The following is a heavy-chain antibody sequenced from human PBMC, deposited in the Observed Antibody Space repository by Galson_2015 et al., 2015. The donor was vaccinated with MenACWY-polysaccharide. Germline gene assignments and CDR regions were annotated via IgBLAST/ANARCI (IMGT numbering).Heavy chain of an antibody. CDR3: ARSAYYHDSGNYYNAFDY. V-gene: IGHV3-23*01. CDR1: GVTFRISA. CDR2: ISRGGSI. D-gene: IGHD3-10*01. Sequence: SLRLCCAASGVTFRISAMSWVRQAPGTGLAWVSAISRGGSIYYAGSVKGRFHISIDNSKDILYLHMNTLRAGDRAIYFCARSAYYHDSGNYYNAFDYWGQGTLVPVSS. J-gene: IGHJ4*02.